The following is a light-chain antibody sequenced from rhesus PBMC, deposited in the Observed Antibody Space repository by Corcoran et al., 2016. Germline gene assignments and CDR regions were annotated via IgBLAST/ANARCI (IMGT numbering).Light chain of an antibody. CDR2: DAS. CDR1: QSISSW. CDR3: QQYSSGPYS. J-gene: IGKJ2*01. Sequence: DIQMTQSPSSLSTSIGDTVTITCRAIQSISSWLAWYQQKPGNAPKLLVYDASTLGRGVPARFSGTGSGTHFPLIFSTLQSEDFATYYCQQYSSGPYSFGRETKVVIK. V-gene: IGKV1-22*01.